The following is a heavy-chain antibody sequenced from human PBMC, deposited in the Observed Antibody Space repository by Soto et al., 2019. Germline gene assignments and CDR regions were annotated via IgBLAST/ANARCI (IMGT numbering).Heavy chain of an antibody. CDR2: IGPLLGTA. CDR1: GGTFSTSG. D-gene: IGHD6-19*01. CDR3: AREYSSGWSGY. V-gene: IGHV1-69*01. Sequence: QVHLVQSGAEVKKPGSSVKVSCKASGGTFSTSGISWVRQAPGQGLEWVGRIGPLLGTANYAQRVQGRVTSTADESTSTAYMELSSLRSEDTAVYYCAREYSSGWSGYWGQGTLVAVSS. J-gene: IGHJ4*02.